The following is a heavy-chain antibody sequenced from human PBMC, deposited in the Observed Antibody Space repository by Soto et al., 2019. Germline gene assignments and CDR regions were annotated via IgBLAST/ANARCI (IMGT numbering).Heavy chain of an antibody. D-gene: IGHD4-17*01. CDR2: IYPADSDT. V-gene: IGHV5-51*01. CDR3: ARTGRSGLRWLDFFDP. J-gene: IGHJ5*02. CDR1: GYNFANYL. Sequence: GESLKISCKGSGYNFANYLIGWVRQMPGKGLEWMGLIYPADSDTRYNPSFQGQVTISADTSTNTAFLHWSSLSASDSATYFCARTGRSGLRWLDFFDPWGQGTLVTVSS.